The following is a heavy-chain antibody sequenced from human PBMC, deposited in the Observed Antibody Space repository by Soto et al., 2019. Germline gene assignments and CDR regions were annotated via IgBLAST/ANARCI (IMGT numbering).Heavy chain of an antibody. CDR1: GFTFRSYA. V-gene: IGHV3-23*01. CDR2: ISGSGGST. J-gene: IGHJ4*02. Sequence: PGGSLRLSCAASGFTFRSYAMSWVRQAPGKGLEWVSAISGSGGSTYYADSVKGRFTISRDNSKNTLYLQMYSLRAEDTAVYYSAKAAVVPAAKGSSFDYWGQGTLVTVSS. D-gene: IGHD2-2*01. CDR3: AKAAVVPAAKGSSFDY.